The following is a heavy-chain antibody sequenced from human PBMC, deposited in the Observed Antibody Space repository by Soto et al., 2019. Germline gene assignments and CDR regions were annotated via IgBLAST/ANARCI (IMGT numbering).Heavy chain of an antibody. Sequence: SVKVSCKASGYTFTGYYMHWVRQAPGQGLEWMGGIIPIFGTADYAQKFQGRVTITADESTSTAYMELSSLRSEDTAVYYCASHYDSSGYYYRGLDYWGQGTLVTVSS. CDR3: ASHYDSSGYYYRGLDY. CDR1: GYTFTGYY. D-gene: IGHD3-22*01. J-gene: IGHJ4*02. CDR2: IIPIFGTA. V-gene: IGHV1-69*13.